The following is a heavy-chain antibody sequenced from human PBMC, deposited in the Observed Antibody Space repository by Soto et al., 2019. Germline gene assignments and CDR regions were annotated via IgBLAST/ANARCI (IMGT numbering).Heavy chain of an antibody. CDR2: IYSGGST. V-gene: IGHV3-66*01. Sequence: PGGSLRLSCAASGFTVSINYMSWARQAPGKGLEWVSVIYSGGSTYYADSVKGRFTISRDNSKNTLYLQMNSLRAEDTAVYYCARYRVVFAFDIWGQGTMVTVSS. J-gene: IGHJ3*02. D-gene: IGHD3-3*01. CDR3: ARYRVVFAFDI. CDR1: GFTVSINY.